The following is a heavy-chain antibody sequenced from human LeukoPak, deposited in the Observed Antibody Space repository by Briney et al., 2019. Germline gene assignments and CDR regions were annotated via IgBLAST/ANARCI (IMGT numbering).Heavy chain of an antibody. J-gene: IGHJ4*02. CDR1: GGSISSYY. CDR3: ARGEYVWGSYRQLYYFDY. D-gene: IGHD3-16*02. Sequence: SETLSLTCTVSGGSISSYYWSWIRQPPGKGLEWIGYIYYSGSTNYNPSLKSRVTISVDTSKNQFSLKLSSVTAADTAVYYCARGEYVWGSYRQLYYFDYWGQGTLVTVSS. CDR2: IYYSGST. V-gene: IGHV4-59*12.